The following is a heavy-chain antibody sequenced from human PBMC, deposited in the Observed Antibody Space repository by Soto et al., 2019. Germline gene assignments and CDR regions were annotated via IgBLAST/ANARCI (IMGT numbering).Heavy chain of an antibody. CDR2: IIPILGIT. Sequence: QVQLVQSGAEVKKPGSSVKVSCKASGGTFSSYTISWVRQAPGQGLEWMGRIIPILGITNYAQKFQGRVTITADKSTSTAYMELSSLRSEDTAVYYCARDGGYCSSTSCKTTGYYYYYYGMDVWGQGTTVTVSS. J-gene: IGHJ6*02. D-gene: IGHD2-2*01. CDR1: GGTFSSYT. V-gene: IGHV1-69*08. CDR3: ARDGGYCSSTSCKTTGYYYYYYGMDV.